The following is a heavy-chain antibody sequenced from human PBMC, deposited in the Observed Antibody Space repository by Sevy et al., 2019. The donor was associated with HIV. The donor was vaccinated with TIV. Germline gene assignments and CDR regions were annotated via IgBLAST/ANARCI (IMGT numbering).Heavy chain of an antibody. D-gene: IGHD2-15*01. Sequence: ASVKVSCKASGYTFTSYDINWVRQATGQGLEWMGWMNPNSGNTGYAQKFQGRVTMTRNTSISTAYMELSSLRSEDTAVYYCARGDCSGGSCYIYFGYWGQGTLVTVSS. CDR3: ARGDCSGGSCYIYFGY. CDR1: GYTFTSYD. CDR2: MNPNSGNT. J-gene: IGHJ4*02. V-gene: IGHV1-8*01.